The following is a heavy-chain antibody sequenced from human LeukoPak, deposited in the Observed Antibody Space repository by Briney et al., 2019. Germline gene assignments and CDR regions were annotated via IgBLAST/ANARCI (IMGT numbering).Heavy chain of an antibody. Sequence: SETLSLTCAVYGGSFSGYYWSWIRQPPGKGLEWSGEINQSGSTNYNPSLTSRVTISVETAKNQFPLKLSSVTAADTAVYYCARGHSSSWYGAFDIWGQGTMVTVSS. CDR2: INQSGST. J-gene: IGHJ3*02. V-gene: IGHV4-34*01. CDR3: ARGHSSSWYGAFDI. D-gene: IGHD6-13*01. CDR1: GGSFSGYY.